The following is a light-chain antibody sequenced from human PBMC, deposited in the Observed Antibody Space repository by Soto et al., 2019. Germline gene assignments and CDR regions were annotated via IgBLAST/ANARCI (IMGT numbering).Light chain of an antibody. CDR2: DVS. CDR1: SRDVGSFDS. V-gene: IGLV2-14*01. CDR3: SSFTTSSTLV. J-gene: IGLJ1*01. Sequence: QSALTQPASVSGSPGQPITISCTGTSRDVGSFDSVAWYQHNPGKAPKLMIYDVSNRPSGVSSRFSGSKSGNTASLSISGLQTEDEANYYCSSFTTSSTLVFGTGTKVTVL.